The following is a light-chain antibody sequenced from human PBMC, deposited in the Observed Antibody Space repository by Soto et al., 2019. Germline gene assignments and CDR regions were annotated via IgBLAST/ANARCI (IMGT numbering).Light chain of an antibody. V-gene: IGKV3-20*01. J-gene: IGKJ3*01. Sequence: EIVLTQSPGTLSLSPGERATLSCRASQSVSSTYLAWYQQKPGQAPRLLIYGASSRAIGIPDRFSGSGSGTDFTLTISRLEPEDFAVYYCQQYSSSPFTFGPGTKVDIK. CDR1: QSVSSTY. CDR3: QQYSSSPFT. CDR2: GAS.